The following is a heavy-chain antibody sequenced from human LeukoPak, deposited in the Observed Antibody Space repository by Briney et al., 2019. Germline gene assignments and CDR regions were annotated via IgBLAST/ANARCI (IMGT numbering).Heavy chain of an antibody. J-gene: IGHJ4*02. Sequence: SETLSLTCTVSGGSISGYYWSWIRQPPGKGLEWIGYIYYSGSTNYNPSLKSRVTISVDTPKNQFSLKLSSVTAADTAVYYCARESTVAGTGIDYWGQGTLVTVSS. V-gene: IGHV4-59*01. CDR3: ARESTVAGTGIDY. D-gene: IGHD6-19*01. CDR2: IYYSGST. CDR1: GGSISGYY.